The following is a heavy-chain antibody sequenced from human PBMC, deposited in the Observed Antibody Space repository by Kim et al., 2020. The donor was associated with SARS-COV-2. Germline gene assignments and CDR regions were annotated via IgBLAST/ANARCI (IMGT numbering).Heavy chain of an antibody. J-gene: IGHJ5*02. V-gene: IGHV7-4-1*02. CDR1: GYTFTSYA. CDR2: INTNTGNP. D-gene: IGHD6-19*01. Sequence: ASVKVSCKASGYTFTSYAMNWVRQAPGQGLEWMGWINTNTGNPTYAQGFTGRFVFSLDTSVSTAYLQISSLKAEDTAVYYCARVGPTSGWYGWWFDPWGQGTLVTVSS. CDR3: ARVGPTSGWYGWWFDP.